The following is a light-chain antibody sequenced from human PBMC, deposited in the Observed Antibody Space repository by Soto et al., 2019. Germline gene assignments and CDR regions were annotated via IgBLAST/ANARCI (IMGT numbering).Light chain of an antibody. V-gene: IGKV1-33*01. CDR2: DAS. Sequence: IQMTPSPSSLSASIGNRITISCQASQDIANFLNWYQQKPGKAPYLLFYDASNLDTGVSSRFSGRGSGRQFSITITSLQPGDVATYFCQQYGSLPITFGQGTRLESK. J-gene: IGKJ5*01. CDR3: QQYGSLPIT. CDR1: QDIANF.